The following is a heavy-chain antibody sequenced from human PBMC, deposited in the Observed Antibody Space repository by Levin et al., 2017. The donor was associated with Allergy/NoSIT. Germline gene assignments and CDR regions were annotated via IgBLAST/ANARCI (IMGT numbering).Heavy chain of an antibody. V-gene: IGHV4-34*01. J-gene: IGHJ4*02. CDR2: INHSGST. CDR1: GGSFSGYY. CDR3: ARGGRVRGYSYGYGFMFDY. Sequence: SETLSLTCAVYGGSFSGYYWSWIRQPPGKGLEWIGEINHSGSTNYNPSLKSRVTISVDTSKNQFSLKLSSVTAADTAVYYCARGGRVRGYSYGYGFMFDYWGQGTLVTVSS. D-gene: IGHD5-18*01.